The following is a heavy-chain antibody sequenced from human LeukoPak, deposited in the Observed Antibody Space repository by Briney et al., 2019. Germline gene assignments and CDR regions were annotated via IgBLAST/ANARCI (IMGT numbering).Heavy chain of an antibody. Sequence: SETLSLTSTVSGGSISTYYWSWIRQPPGKGLEWIGYVYYSGSTNYNPSLKSRVTMSVDTSKNQFSLKLSSVTAADTAVYYCARADSSSWQTFHFDYWGQGTLVTVSS. V-gene: IGHV4-59*12. CDR1: GGSISTYY. CDR3: ARADSSSWQTFHFDY. CDR2: VYYSGST. D-gene: IGHD6-13*01. J-gene: IGHJ4*02.